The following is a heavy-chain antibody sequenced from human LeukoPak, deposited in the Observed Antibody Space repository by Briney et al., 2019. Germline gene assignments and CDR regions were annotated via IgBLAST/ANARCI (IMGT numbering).Heavy chain of an antibody. D-gene: IGHD5-18*01. CDR2: MKQDGSEK. J-gene: IGHJ4*02. V-gene: IGHV3-7*01. CDR3: ARLRGYSYGYIVDY. CDR1: GFTFSSYW. Sequence: GGSLRLSCAASGFTFSSYWMSWVRQAPGKGLEWVANMKQDGSEKYYVDSVKGRFTISRDNAKNSLYLQMNSLRAEDTAVYYCARLRGYSYGYIVDYWGQGTLVTVSS.